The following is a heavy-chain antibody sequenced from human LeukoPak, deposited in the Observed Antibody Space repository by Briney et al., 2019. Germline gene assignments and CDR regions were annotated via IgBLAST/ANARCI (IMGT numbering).Heavy chain of an antibody. J-gene: IGHJ4*02. CDR1: GFTFSSYS. V-gene: IGHV3-21*01. D-gene: IGHD3-10*01. CDR3: SRERGDYYASGVYAYPLDY. Sequence: GGSLRLSCAASGFTFSSYSMNWVRQAPGKGLEWVSSISSNNRYIYYADSVKGRFTISRDNAKNSLYPQMNSLRAEDTAMYYCSRERGDYYASGVYAYPLDYWGQGTGVAVSS. CDR2: ISSNNRYI.